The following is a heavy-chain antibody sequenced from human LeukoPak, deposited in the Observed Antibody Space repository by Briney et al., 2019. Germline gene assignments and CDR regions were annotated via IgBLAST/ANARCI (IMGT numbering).Heavy chain of an antibody. Sequence: PGGSLRLSCAASGFTVSSNYMSWVRQAPGKGREWVSVIYSGGSTYYADSVKGRFTTSRDNSKNTLYLQMNSLRAEDTAVYYCASSYCSGGSCYFDYWGQGTLVTVSS. J-gene: IGHJ4*02. CDR2: IYSGGST. CDR1: GFTVSSNY. V-gene: IGHV3-53*01. D-gene: IGHD2-15*01. CDR3: ASSYCSGGSCYFDY.